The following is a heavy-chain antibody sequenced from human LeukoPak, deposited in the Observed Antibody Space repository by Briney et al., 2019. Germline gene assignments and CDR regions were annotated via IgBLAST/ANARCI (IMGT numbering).Heavy chain of an antibody. J-gene: IGHJ4*02. CDR2: ISWNGGSI. Sequence: PGGSLRLSCAASGFTFDDYAMHWVRQAPGKGLEWVSGISWNGGSIGYADSVKGRFTISRDNAKNSLYLQMNSLRAEDTALYYCAKDRNSGWPPYFDYWGQGTLVTVSS. CDR3: AKDRNSGWPPYFDY. D-gene: IGHD6-19*01. V-gene: IGHV3-9*01. CDR1: GFTFDDYA.